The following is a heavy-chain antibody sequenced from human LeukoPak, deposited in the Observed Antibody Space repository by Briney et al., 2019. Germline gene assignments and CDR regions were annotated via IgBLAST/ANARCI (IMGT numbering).Heavy chain of an antibody. J-gene: IGHJ4*02. D-gene: IGHD1-1*01. Sequence: PSETLSLTCTVSGYSLSSGYTWGWIRQPPGEGLEWIGSMYHSGSTYYNPSLKSRVTISVDTSKNQFSLKLSSVNAADTAVYYCARRVQLERRRRFFDYWGQGTMVTVSS. CDR1: GYSLSSGYT. CDR2: MYHSGST. CDR3: ARRVQLERRRRFFDY. V-gene: IGHV4-38-2*02.